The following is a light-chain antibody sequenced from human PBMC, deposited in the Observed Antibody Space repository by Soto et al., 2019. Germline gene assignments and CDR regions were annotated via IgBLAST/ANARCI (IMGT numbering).Light chain of an antibody. CDR3: QQYNNWPPWT. CDR1: QSISSY. V-gene: IGKV1-39*01. J-gene: IGKJ1*01. CDR2: GAS. Sequence: IQMTQSPSSLSASVGDRVTITCRASQSISSYLNWYQQRPGKAPKVLIYGASTLQSGVPSRFSGSGSGTEFTLTISSLQSEDFAAYYCQQYNNWPPWTFGQGTKVDIK.